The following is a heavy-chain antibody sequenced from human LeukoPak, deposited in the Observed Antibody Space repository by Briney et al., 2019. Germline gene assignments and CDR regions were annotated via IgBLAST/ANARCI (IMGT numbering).Heavy chain of an antibody. Sequence: SETLSLTXTVSGGSISSYYWSWIRQPAGKGLEWIGRIYTSGSTNYNPSLKSRVTMSVDTSKNQFSLKLSSVTAADTAVYYCARGGITMVWGVIGYYYYMDVWGKGTTVTVSS. D-gene: IGHD3-10*01. J-gene: IGHJ6*03. CDR2: IYTSGST. CDR1: GGSISSYY. V-gene: IGHV4-4*07. CDR3: ARGGITMVWGVIGYYYYMDV.